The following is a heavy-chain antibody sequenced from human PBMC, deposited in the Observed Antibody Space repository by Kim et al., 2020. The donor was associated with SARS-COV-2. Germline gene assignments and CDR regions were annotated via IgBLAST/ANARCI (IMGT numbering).Heavy chain of an antibody. CDR3: ARGYYYGTFDY. D-gene: IGHD3-10*01. Sequence: ASVKVSCKASGYTFSHYAMHWVRQAPGQRLEWMGWINAGSGSTKYSQKFQGRVAITRDTSATTGYLELSGLRPEDTAVYYCARGYYYGTFDYWGQGTLVT. CDR2: INAGSGST. CDR1: GYTFSHYA. J-gene: IGHJ4*02. V-gene: IGHV1-3*01.